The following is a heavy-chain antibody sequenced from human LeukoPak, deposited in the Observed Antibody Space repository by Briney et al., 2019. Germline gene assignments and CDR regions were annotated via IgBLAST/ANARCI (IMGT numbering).Heavy chain of an antibody. D-gene: IGHD6-19*01. CDR1: GFTFSAYT. Sequence: GGSLRLSCAASGFTFSAYTMDWVRQAPGKGLEWISYIRTSSSTIDYADSVKGRFTISRDNAGNSLYLQMNSLRVEDTAVYYCVRDSWGSGWFYFDYWGQGTLVTVSS. CDR2: IRTSSSTI. V-gene: IGHV3-48*01. J-gene: IGHJ4*02. CDR3: VRDSWGSGWFYFDY.